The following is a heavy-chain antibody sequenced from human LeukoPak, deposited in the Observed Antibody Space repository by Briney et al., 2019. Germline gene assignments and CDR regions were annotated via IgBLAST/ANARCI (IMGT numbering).Heavy chain of an antibody. CDR1: GGSISTYY. Sequence: PSETLSLTCTVSGGSISTYYWSWIRQPPGKGLEWIGYIFYSGSTNYNPSLKSRVTISVDTSKNQFSLKLSSVTAADTAVYYCARGSGAVAGNWFDSWGQGTLVTVSS. CDR3: ARGSGAVAGNWFDS. V-gene: IGHV4-59*12. D-gene: IGHD6-19*01. J-gene: IGHJ5*01. CDR2: IFYSGST.